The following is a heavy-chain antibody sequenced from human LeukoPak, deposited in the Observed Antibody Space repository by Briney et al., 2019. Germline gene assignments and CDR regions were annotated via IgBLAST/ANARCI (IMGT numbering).Heavy chain of an antibody. J-gene: IGHJ6*02. Sequence: GGSLRLPCAASGFTFDDYAMHWVRQAPGKGLEWVSGISWNSGSIGYADSVKGRFTISRDNAKNSLYLQMNSLRAEDTALYYCAKDWGSSSRADGMDVWGQGTTVTVSS. CDR3: AKDWGSSSRADGMDV. CDR1: GFTFDDYA. V-gene: IGHV3-9*01. CDR2: ISWNSGSI. D-gene: IGHD6-13*01.